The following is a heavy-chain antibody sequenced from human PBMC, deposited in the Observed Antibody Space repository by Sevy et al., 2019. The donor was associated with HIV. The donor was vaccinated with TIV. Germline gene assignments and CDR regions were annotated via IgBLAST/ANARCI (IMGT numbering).Heavy chain of an antibody. V-gene: IGHV3-23*01. CDR1: GFTFSTYA. CDR2: ISASGDST. Sequence: GGSLRLSCAASGFTFSTYAMSWVRQAPGKGPEWVSYISASGDSTYYADSVKGRFTISRDNSKNRLYLQMNSLRDGDTAVYYCVGRKVGDFWSGSIRGPWAGGPLFDYWGQGTLVTVSS. CDR3: VGRKVGDFWSGSIRGPWAGGPLFDY. J-gene: IGHJ4*02. D-gene: IGHD3-3*01.